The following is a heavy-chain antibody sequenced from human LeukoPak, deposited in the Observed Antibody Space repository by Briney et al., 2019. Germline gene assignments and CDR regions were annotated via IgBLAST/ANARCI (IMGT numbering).Heavy chain of an antibody. CDR2: LYHSGST. Sequence: PSETLSLTCTVSGGSISSSGYDSGWIRQPPRKGLGWIGSLYHSGSTYYYPSLKSRVTISVDTSKNQFSLKLSSVAAADTAVYYCARHPTYCSGGSCYITKGNDYYYYMDVWGKGTTVTVSS. CDR1: GGSISSSGYD. CDR3: ARHPTYCSGGSCYITKGNDYYYYMDV. D-gene: IGHD2-15*01. V-gene: IGHV4-39*01. J-gene: IGHJ6*03.